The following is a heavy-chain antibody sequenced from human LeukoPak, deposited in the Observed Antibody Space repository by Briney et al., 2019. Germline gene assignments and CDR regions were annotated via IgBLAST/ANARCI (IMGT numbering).Heavy chain of an antibody. V-gene: IGHV3-23*01. CDR3: AKDSGSQGGGFDY. J-gene: IGHJ4*02. CDR1: GFTFSSYA. Sequence: GGSLRLSCAASGFTFSSYAMSWVRQAPGKGLEWVSAISGSGGSTYYADSVKGRFTISRDNSKNTLYLQVNSLRAEDTAVYYCAKDSGSQGGGFDYWGQGTLVTVSS. CDR2: ISGSGGST. D-gene: IGHD1-26*01.